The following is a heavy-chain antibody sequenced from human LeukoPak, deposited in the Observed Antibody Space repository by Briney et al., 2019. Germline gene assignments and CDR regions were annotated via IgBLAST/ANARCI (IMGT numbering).Heavy chain of an antibody. J-gene: IGHJ4*02. D-gene: IGHD2-15*01. CDR3: ARAVSGGPDDY. CDR2: ISSSSSYI. V-gene: IGHV3-21*04. Sequence: SGGSLRLSCAASGFTFSSYSMNWVRQAQGKGLEWVSSISSSSSYIYYADSVKGRFTISRDNAKNSLYLQMNSLRAEDTAVYYCARAVSGGPDDYWGQGTLVAVSS. CDR1: GFTFSSYS.